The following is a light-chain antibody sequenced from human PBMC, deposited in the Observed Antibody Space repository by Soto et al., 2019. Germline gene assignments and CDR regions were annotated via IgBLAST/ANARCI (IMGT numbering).Light chain of an antibody. Sequence: QSALTQPASVSGSPGQSVTISCTGTSNDIGAYKYVSWYQHHPGKSPRLMIYEVSNRPSGVSNRFSASKSGNTASLTISGLQAEDEAVYYCCSYRSSSTLVFGGGTKLTVL. CDR3: CSYRSSSTLV. CDR1: SNDIGAYKY. CDR2: EVS. J-gene: IGLJ2*01. V-gene: IGLV2-14*01.